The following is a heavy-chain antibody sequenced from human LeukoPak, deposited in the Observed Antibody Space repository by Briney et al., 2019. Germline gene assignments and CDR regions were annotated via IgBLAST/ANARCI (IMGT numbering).Heavy chain of an antibody. CDR2: ISGSGGST. CDR3: ARDSGVADFDY. J-gene: IGHJ4*02. CDR1: GFTFSSYG. D-gene: IGHD2-15*01. Sequence: LPGGSLRLSCAASGFTFSSYGMSWVRQAPGKGLEWVSAISGSGGSTYYADSVKGRFTISRDNAKNSLYLQMNSLRAEDTAVYYCARDSGVADFDYWGQGTLVTVSS. V-gene: IGHV3-23*01.